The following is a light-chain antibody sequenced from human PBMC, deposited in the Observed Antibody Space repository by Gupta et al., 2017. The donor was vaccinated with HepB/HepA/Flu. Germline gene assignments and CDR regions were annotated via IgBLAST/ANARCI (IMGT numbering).Light chain of an antibody. CDR1: QSVSSY. J-gene: IGKJ1*01. V-gene: IGKV3-15*01. CDR3: QQYSHLWT. Sequence: IEMTQSPHPLSVSPGERATLSCRASQSVSSYLPWYQRRPGQATRLLIYDASTRATGIPARFSGSGSGTDFTLTISSLQSEDFAVYYCQQYSHLWTFGQGTKVEIK. CDR2: DAS.